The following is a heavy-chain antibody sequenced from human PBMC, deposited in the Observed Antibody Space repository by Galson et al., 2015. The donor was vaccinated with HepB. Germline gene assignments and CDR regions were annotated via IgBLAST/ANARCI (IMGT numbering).Heavy chain of an antibody. CDR1: GFTFSSYG. CDR3: AKREARNSGPFDL. Sequence: SLRLSCAASGFTFSSYGMHWVRQAPGKGLEWVTYITYDGSDQNYARSVKGRFTISRDNSKSTLYLQMDSLRAEDTAVYHCAKREARNSGPFDLWGQGALVTVSS. CDR2: ITYDGSDQ. V-gene: IGHV3-30*18. D-gene: IGHD6-19*01. J-gene: IGHJ4*02.